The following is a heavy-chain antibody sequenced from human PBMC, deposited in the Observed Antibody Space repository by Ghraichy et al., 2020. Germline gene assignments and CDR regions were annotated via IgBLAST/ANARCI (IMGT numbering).Heavy chain of an antibody. D-gene: IGHD2-21*01. J-gene: IGHJ5*01. CDR2: VHSGGNR. V-gene: IGHV3-53*01. CDR1: GFSVRDYH. Sequence: GGSLRLSCVVSGFSVRDYHMNWVRQTPEKGLEWIAVVHSGGNRNHAGSVKGRFTISRDKSRNTVYLQMDSLRVEDTATYYCVREDCPKEYCLWFDLWGPGTRVVVSS. CDR3: VREDCPKEYCLWFDL.